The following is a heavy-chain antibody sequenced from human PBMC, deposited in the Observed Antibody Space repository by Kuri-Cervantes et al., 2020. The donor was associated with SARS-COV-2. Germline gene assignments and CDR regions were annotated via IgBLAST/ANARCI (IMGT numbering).Heavy chain of an antibody. CDR2: IKQDASEI. V-gene: IGHV3-7*04. CDR3: ARGLHRDPLDI. CDR1: GFTLSSNW. J-gene: IGHJ3*02. Sequence: ESLKISCAASGFTLSSNWMSWVRQAPGKGLEWVANIKQDASEIDYGESVKGRFTISRDNAKNSLYLQMNSLGVEDTAVYYCARGLHRDPLDIWGQGTMVTVSS.